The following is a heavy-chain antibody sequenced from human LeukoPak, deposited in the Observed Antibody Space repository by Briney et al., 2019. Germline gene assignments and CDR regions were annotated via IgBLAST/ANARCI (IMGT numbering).Heavy chain of an antibody. CDR3: ARDPARSGYDFMDY. J-gene: IGHJ4*02. CDR2: ISSSGSTI. D-gene: IGHD5-12*01. Sequence: GGSLRLSCAASGFTFSSYGMHWVRQAPGKGLEWVSYISSSGSTIYYADSVKGRFTISRDNAKNSLYLQMNSLRAEDTAVYYCARDPARSGYDFMDYWGQGTLVTVSS. V-gene: IGHV3-48*04. CDR1: GFTFSSYG.